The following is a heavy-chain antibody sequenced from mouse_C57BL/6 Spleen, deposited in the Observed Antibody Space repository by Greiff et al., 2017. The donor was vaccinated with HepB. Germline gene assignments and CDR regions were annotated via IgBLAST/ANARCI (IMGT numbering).Heavy chain of an antibody. CDR2: IDPSDSYT. D-gene: IGHD2-1*01. CDR1: GYTFTSYW. V-gene: IGHV1-69*01. CDR3: ARATYRNYVAY. J-gene: IGHJ3*01. Sequence: QVQLQQPGAELVMPGASVKLSCKASGYTFTSYWMHWVKQRPGQGLELIGEIDPSDSYTNYNQKFKGKSTLTVDKSSSTAYMQLSSRTAEESAVDYCARATYRNYVAYWGQGTLVTVSA.